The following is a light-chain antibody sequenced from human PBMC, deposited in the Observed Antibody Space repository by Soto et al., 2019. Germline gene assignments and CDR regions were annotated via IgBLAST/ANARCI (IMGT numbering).Light chain of an antibody. CDR1: QGISSY. CDR2: AAS. Sequence: AIRMTQSPSSFSASTGDRVTITCRASQGISSYLAWDQQKPGKAPKLLIYAASTLQSGVPSRFSGSGSGTDFTLTISCLQSEDFATYYCQQYYSYPLTFGGGTKVDIK. J-gene: IGKJ4*01. V-gene: IGKV1-8*01. CDR3: QQYYSYPLT.